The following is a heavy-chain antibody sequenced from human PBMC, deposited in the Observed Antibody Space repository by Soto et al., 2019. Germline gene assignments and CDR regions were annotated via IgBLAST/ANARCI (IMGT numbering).Heavy chain of an antibody. D-gene: IGHD6-19*01. CDR1: GFTVSSNY. CDR3: ARGTIAVAGSDPNGMDV. V-gene: IGHV3-53*01. Sequence: GGSLRLSCAASGFTVSSNYMSWVRQAPGKGLEWVSVIYSGGSTYYADSVKGRFTISRDNSKNTLYLQMNSLRAEDTAVYYCARGTIAVAGSDPNGMDVWGQGTTVTVS. J-gene: IGHJ6*02. CDR2: IYSGGST.